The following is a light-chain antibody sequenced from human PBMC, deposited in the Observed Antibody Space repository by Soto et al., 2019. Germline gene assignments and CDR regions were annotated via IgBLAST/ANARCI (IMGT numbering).Light chain of an antibody. V-gene: IGLV2-23*02. CDR2: EVS. CDR3: CSYAGTSLV. J-gene: IGLJ2*01. CDR1: SSDVGSYNL. Sequence: SALTQPASVSGSPGQSITISCTGTSSDVGSYNLVSWYQQHPGKAPKFMIYEVSKRPSGVSNRFSGSKSGNTASLTISGLQAEDEADYYCCSYAGTSLVFGGGTKLTVL.